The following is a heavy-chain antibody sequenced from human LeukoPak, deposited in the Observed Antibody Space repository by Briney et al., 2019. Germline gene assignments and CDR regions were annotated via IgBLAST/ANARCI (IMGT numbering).Heavy chain of an antibody. J-gene: IGHJ4*02. Sequence: ASVKVSCKASGYTFTSYTMHWVRQAPGQRLEWMGWVNAGNGDTKYSQKFQGRVTITRDTSASTAYMELSSLRSEDTAVYYCARAYYGSGSYYPDFDYWGQGTLVTVSS. CDR1: GYTFTSYT. CDR2: VNAGNGDT. D-gene: IGHD3-10*01. V-gene: IGHV1-3*01. CDR3: ARAYYGSGSYYPDFDY.